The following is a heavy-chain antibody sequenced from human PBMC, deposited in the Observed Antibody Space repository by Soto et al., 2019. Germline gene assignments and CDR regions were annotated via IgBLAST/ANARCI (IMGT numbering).Heavy chain of an antibody. CDR2: ISASGGST. D-gene: IGHD5-18*01. CDR1: GFTFSTYA. V-gene: IGHV3-23*04. CDR3: ANVGFPYSYGYLFYY. J-gene: IGHJ4*02. Sequence: EVQLVESGGGVVQPGGSLRLSCAASGFTFSTYAMTWVRQAPGKGLEWVSAISASGGSTYYADSVKGRFTISRDNSKNTLYLQMTSLRVEDTAVYDCANVGFPYSYGYLFYYWGQGTMVTVSS.